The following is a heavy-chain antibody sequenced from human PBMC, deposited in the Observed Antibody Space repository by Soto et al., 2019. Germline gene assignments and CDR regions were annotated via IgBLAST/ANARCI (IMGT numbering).Heavy chain of an antibody. Sequence: GASVKVSXKASGYTFTSYGISWVRQAPGQGLEWMGWISAYNGNTNYAQKLQGRVTVTTDTSTSTAYMELRSLRSDDTAVYYCARKSELTPSGENWFDPWGQGTLVTVSS. CDR2: ISAYNGNT. CDR3: ARKSELTPSGENWFDP. D-gene: IGHD1-7*01. CDR1: GYTFTSYG. J-gene: IGHJ5*02. V-gene: IGHV1-18*01.